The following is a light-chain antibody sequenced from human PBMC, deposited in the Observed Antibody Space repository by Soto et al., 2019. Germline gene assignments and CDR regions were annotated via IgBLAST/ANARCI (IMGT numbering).Light chain of an antibody. CDR3: VLYMGSGISV. V-gene: IGLV8-61*01. J-gene: IGLJ2*01. CDR1: SGSVSTSYY. CDR2: STN. Sequence: QTVVTQEPSFSVSPGRTVTLTCGLSSGSVSTSYYPSWYQQTPGPAPRTLIYSTNTRSSGVPDRFSGSILGNKAALTITGDQADDESDYYCVLYMGSGISVFGGGTKLTVL.